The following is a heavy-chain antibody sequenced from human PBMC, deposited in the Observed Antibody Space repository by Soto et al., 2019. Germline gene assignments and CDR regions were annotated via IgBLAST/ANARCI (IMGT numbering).Heavy chain of an antibody. J-gene: IGHJ6*02. CDR3: ASTFWSGYYISPPYYYYGMDV. CDR1: GYSFTSYW. Sequence: PGESLKISCKGSGYSFTSYWISWVRQMPGKGLEWMGRIDPSDSYTNYSPSLQGHVTISADKSISTAYLQWSSPKASDTAMYYCASTFWSGYYISPPYYYYGMDVWGQGTTVTVSS. D-gene: IGHD3-3*01. V-gene: IGHV5-10-1*01. CDR2: IDPSDSYT.